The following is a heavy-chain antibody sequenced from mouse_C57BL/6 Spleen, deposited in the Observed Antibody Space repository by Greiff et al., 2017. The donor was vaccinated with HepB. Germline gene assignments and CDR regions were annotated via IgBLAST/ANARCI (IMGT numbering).Heavy chain of an antibody. CDR1: GYAFSSYW. J-gene: IGHJ3*01. CDR2: IYPGDGDT. CDR3: ARKKGYGYEAWFAY. D-gene: IGHD2-2*01. Sequence: VQLQQSGAELVKPGASVKISCKASGYAFSSYWMNWVKQRPGKGLEWIGQIYPGDGDTNSNGKFKGKATLTADKSSSTAYMQLSSLTSEDSAVYFCARKKGYGYEAWFAYWGQGTLVTVSA. V-gene: IGHV1-80*01.